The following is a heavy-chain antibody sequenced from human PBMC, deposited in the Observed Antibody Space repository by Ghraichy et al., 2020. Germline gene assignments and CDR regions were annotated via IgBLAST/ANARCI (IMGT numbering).Heavy chain of an antibody. Sequence: GGSLRLSCAASGFTFSSYSMNWVRQAPGKGLEWVSSISSSSSYIYYADSVKGRFTISRDNAKNSLYLQMNSLRAEDTAVYYCARDLPPLVGFDPWGQGTLVTVAS. CDR1: GFTFSSYS. CDR2: ISSSSSYI. CDR3: ARDLPPLVGFDP. V-gene: IGHV3-21*01. J-gene: IGHJ5*02.